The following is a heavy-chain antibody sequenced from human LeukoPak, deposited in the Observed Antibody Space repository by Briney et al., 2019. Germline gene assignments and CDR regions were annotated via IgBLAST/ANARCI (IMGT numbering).Heavy chain of an antibody. CDR3: ARKIPAAILAWFDP. CDR1: GGSISSGDYY. J-gene: IGHJ5*02. CDR2: IYYSGST. V-gene: IGHV4-30-4*01. Sequence: SETLSLTCTVSGGSISSGDYYWSWIRQPPGKGLEWIGYIYYSGSTYYNPSLKSRVTISVDTSKNQFSLKLSSVTAADTAVYYCARKIPAAILAWFDPWGQGTLVTVSS. D-gene: IGHD2-2*02.